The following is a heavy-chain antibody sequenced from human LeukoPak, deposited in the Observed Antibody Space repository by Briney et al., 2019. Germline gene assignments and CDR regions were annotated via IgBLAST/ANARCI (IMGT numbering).Heavy chain of an antibody. D-gene: IGHD5-18*01. J-gene: IGHJ6*02. V-gene: IGHV4-39*01. CDR3: VRHNPTWIQLWSYPHGMDV. Sequence: SETLSLTCTVSGGSISSSSYYWGWIRQPPGKGLEWIGSIYYSGSTYYNPSLKSRVTISVDTSKNQFSLKLSSVTAADTAVYYCVRHNPTWIQLWSYPHGMDVWGQGTTVTVSS. CDR1: GGSISSSSYY. CDR2: IYYSGST.